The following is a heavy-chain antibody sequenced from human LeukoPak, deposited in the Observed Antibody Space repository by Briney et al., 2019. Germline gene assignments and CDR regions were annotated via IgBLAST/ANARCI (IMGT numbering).Heavy chain of an antibody. V-gene: IGHV3-48*02. CDR3: AFGPYDPFDY. D-gene: IGHD3-16*01. CDR1: GFTFSSYA. Sequence: GGSLRLSCAASGFTFSSYAMSWVRQAPGKGLEWVSYISSSSSTIYYADSVKGRFTISRDNAKNSLYLQMNSLRDEDTAVYYCAFGPYDPFDYWGQGTLVTVSS. J-gene: IGHJ4*02. CDR2: ISSSSSTI.